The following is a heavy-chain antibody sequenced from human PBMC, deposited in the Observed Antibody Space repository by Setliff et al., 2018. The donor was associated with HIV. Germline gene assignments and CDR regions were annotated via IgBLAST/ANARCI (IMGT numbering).Heavy chain of an antibody. CDR1: GGSFSGYY. Sequence: SETLSLTCAAYGGSFSGYYWSWIRQAPGKGLEWIGCIYYSGSAYYNPSLQRRVTISVDTSQNHFSLKLSSVTAADTAIYYCARRIYGNNPYFDYWSQRTLVTVSS. V-gene: IGHV4-59*08. CDR3: ARRIYGNNPYFDY. D-gene: IGHD4-17*01. J-gene: IGHJ4*02. CDR2: IYYSGSA.